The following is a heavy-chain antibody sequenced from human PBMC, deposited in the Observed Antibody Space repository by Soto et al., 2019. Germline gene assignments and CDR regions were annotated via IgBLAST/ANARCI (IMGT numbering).Heavy chain of an antibody. CDR1: GYSISSGYY. CDR2: IYHSGST. J-gene: IGHJ6*02. D-gene: IGHD6-19*01. CDR3: ARVAGKNYHYGMDV. V-gene: IGHV4-38-2*01. Sequence: SETLSLTCAVSGYSISSGYYWGWIRQPPGKGLEWIGSIYHSGSTYYNPSLKSRVTISVDTSKNQFSPKLSSVTAADTAVYYCARVAGKNYHYGMDVWGQGTTVTVSS.